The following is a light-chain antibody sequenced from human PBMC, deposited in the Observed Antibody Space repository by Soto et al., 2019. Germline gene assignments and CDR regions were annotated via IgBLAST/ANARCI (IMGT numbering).Light chain of an antibody. Sequence: EIVLIQSPATLALPPWQLVTLSCRASQSVSSYLAWYQQKPGQAPRLLIYGASSRATGIPDRFSGSGSGTDFTLTISRLEPEDFAVYYCQQYGSSPWAFGQGTKVDIK. CDR2: GAS. CDR3: QQYGSSPWA. J-gene: IGKJ1*01. CDR1: QSVSSY. V-gene: IGKV3-20*01.